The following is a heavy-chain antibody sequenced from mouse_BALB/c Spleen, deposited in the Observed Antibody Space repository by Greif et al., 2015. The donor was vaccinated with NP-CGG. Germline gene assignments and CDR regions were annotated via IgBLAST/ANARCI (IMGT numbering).Heavy chain of an antibody. J-gene: IGHJ1*01. V-gene: IGHV5-15*02. CDR1: GFTFSDYG. D-gene: IGHD1-1*01. CDR2: ISNLAYSI. CDR3: ARDYYGSSYWYFDV. Sequence: EVHLVESGGGLVQPGGSRKLSCAASGFTFSDYGMAWVRQAPGKGPEWVAFISNLAYSIYYADTVTGRFTISRENAKNTLCLEMSSLRSEDTAMYYWARDYYGSSYWYFDVWGAGTTVTVSS.